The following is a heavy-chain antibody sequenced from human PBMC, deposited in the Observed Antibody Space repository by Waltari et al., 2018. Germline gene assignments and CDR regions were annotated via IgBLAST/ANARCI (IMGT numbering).Heavy chain of an antibody. CDR1: GGTFSSYA. Sequence: QVQLVQSGAEVKKPGSSVKVSCKASGGTFSSYAISWVRQAPGQGLEWMGGIIPIFGTANYAQKFQGRVTMTEDTSTDTAYMELSSLRSEDTAVYYCATDRAVTTLSGAFDIWGQGTMVTVSS. D-gene: IGHD4-17*01. CDR2: IIPIFGTA. V-gene: IGHV1-69*06. J-gene: IGHJ3*02. CDR3: ATDRAVTTLSGAFDI.